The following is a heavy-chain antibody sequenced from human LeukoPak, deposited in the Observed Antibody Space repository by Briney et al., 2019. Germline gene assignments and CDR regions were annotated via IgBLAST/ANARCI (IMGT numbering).Heavy chain of an antibody. J-gene: IGHJ4*02. CDR3: ARSPYTYGSLFSLDY. V-gene: IGHV1-46*01. CDR1: VYTFTYYY. D-gene: IGHD5-18*01. Sequence: ASVKVSCKASVYTFTYYYIHWVRRAPGQGLEWRGIMSPSGGTTTYAEKFQGRVTLTRDMSTSTVSLGLSSLRSEDTAMYYCARSPYTYGSLFSLDYWGQGTLVTVSS. CDR2: MSPSGGTT.